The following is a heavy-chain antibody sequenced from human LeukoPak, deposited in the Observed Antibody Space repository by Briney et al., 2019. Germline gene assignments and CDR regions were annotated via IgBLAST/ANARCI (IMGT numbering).Heavy chain of an antibody. CDR2: IYYSGST. Sequence: TSETLSLTCTVSGDSITSYYWSWIRQPPGKGLEWIGYIYYSGSTNYNPSLKSRVTISVDTSKNQFSLKLSSVTAADTAVYYCARGYYDFWSGYMSYYYYGMDVWGQGTTVTVSS. D-gene: IGHD3-3*01. CDR3: ARGYYDFWSGYMSYYYYGMDV. J-gene: IGHJ6*02. CDR1: GDSITSYY. V-gene: IGHV4-59*01.